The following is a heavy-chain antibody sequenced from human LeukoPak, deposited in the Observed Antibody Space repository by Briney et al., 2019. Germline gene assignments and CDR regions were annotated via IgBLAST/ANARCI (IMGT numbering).Heavy chain of an antibody. J-gene: IGHJ4*02. D-gene: IGHD2-15*01. CDR2: IYYSGST. CDR1: GVSISSYY. Sequence: SETLSLTCTVSGVSISSYYWSWIRQPPGKGLEWIGYIYYSGSTNYNPSLKSRVTISLDTSKNQFSLKLSSVTAADTAVYYCARGRKPVVYFDYWGQGTLVTVSS. V-gene: IGHV4-59*08. CDR3: ARGRKPVVYFDY.